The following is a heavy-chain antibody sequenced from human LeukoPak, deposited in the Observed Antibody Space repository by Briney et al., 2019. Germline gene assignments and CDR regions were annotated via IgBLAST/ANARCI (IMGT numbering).Heavy chain of an antibody. CDR2: IYYSGST. J-gene: IGHJ1*01. V-gene: IGHV4-59*08. D-gene: IGHD3-22*01. CDR1: GGSISVYY. Sequence: SSETLSLTCTVSGGSISVYYWSWIRQPPGKGLEWIGYIYYSGSTNYNPSLKSRVTISVDTSKNQFSLKLSSVTAADTAVYYCARHSKYYYDSSGSYVGYFRHWGQGTLVTASS. CDR3: ARHSKYYYDSSGSYVGYFRH.